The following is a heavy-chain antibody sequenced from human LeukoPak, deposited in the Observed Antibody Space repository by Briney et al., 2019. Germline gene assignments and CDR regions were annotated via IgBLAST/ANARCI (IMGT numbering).Heavy chain of an antibody. Sequence: SETLSLTCTVSGGSISSSSYYWGWIRQPPGKGLEWIGSVYYSGTTYYNPSLNGRVTMSLDGSRNQLSLTLTSVTAADTAIYYCSRESGAFCPFGYWGQGTLVIVPP. CDR3: SRESGAFCPFGY. V-gene: IGHV4-39*07. CDR2: VYYSGTT. D-gene: IGHD1-26*01. CDR1: GGSISSSSYY. J-gene: IGHJ4*02.